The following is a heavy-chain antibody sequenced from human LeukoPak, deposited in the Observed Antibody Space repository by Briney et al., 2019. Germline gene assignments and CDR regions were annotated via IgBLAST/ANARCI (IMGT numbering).Heavy chain of an antibody. V-gene: IGHV3-30*18. J-gene: IGHJ4*02. CDR2: ISYDRSNK. Sequence: GGSLRLSCAASGFTFSSYGMHWLRQAPGKGLEWVAVISYDRSNKYYADSVKGRFTISRDNSKNNLYLQMNSLRAEDTAVYYCAKAAGSLDYWGQGTLVTVSS. D-gene: IGHD6-13*01. CDR3: AKAAGSLDY. CDR1: GFTFSSYG.